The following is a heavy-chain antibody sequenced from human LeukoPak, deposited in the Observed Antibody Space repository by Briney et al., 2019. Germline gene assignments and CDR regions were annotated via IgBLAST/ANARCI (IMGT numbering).Heavy chain of an antibody. CDR2: IRSDGSIT. V-gene: IGHV3-74*01. CDR3: ARDGRSGNFDK. CDR1: GFTFSGYW. J-gene: IGHJ4*02. D-gene: IGHD1-26*01. Sequence: PGGSLRLSCAASGFTFSGYWMHWVRQAPGKGLAGVSVIRSDGSITTYADSVKGRFTISRDTAKNTLYLQMNSLRAEDTAVYYCARDGRSGNFDKWGQGTLVSVSS.